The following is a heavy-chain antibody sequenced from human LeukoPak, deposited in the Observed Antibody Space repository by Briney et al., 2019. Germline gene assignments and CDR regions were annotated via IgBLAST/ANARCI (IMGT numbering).Heavy chain of an antibody. Sequence: SETLSLTCTVSGGSISSGGYYLSWIRQHPGKGLEWIGYIYYSGSTYYNPSLKSRVTISVDTSKNQFSLKLSSVTAADTAVYYCARAMGYYDSSGYYPAGPFDYWGQGTLVTVSS. D-gene: IGHD3-22*01. J-gene: IGHJ4*02. CDR3: ARAMGYYDSSGYYPAGPFDY. CDR1: GGSISSGGYY. V-gene: IGHV4-31*03. CDR2: IYYSGST.